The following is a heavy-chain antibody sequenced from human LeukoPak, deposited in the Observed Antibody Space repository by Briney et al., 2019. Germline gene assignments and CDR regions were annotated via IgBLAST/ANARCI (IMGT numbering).Heavy chain of an antibody. CDR2: IYSGGST. CDR3: ARGLGWFDP. D-gene: IGHD3-10*01. CDR1: GFTFSTHD. J-gene: IGHJ5*02. V-gene: IGHV3-66*01. Sequence: GGSLRLSCAASGFTFSTHDLNWVRQAPGKGLEWVSVIYSGGSTYYADSVKGRFTISRDNSKNTLYLQMNSLRAEDTAVYYCARGLGWFDPWGQGTLVTVSS.